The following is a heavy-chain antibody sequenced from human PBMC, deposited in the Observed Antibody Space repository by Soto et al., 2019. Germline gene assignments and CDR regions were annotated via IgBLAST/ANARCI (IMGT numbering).Heavy chain of an antibody. D-gene: IGHD3-16*01. V-gene: IGHV4-31*03. J-gene: IGHJ4*02. Sequence: SETLSLTCSVSGGSISRSGYYWTWIRQHPGQGLEWIGYVYYTGSTYYSPSLESRVSISLDTSRNQFSLKLTSVTAADTAVYYCARDYGGKYYFDYWGQGAQVTVS. CDR2: VYYTGST. CDR1: GGSISRSGYY. CDR3: ARDYGGKYYFDY.